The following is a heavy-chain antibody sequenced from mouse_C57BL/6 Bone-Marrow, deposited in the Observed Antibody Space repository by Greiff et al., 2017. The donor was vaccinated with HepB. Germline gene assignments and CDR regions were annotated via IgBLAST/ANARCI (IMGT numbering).Heavy chain of an antibody. V-gene: IGHV5-16*01. CDR3: ARGLPPYFDV. CDR1: GFTFSDYY. J-gene: IGHJ1*03. D-gene: IGHD2-10*01. Sequence: EVQVVESEGGLVQPGSSMKLSCTASGFTFSDYYMAWVRQVPEKGLEWVANINYDGSSTYYLDSLKSRFIISRDNAKNILYLQMSSLKSEDTATYYCARGLPPYFDVWGTGTTVTVSS. CDR2: INYDGSST.